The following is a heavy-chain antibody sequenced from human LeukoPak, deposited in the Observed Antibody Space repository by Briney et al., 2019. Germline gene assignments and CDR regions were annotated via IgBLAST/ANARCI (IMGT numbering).Heavy chain of an antibody. CDR1: GYTFTSYA. Sequence: ASVKVSCKASGYTFTSYAMHWVRQAPGQRLEWMGWINAGNGNTKYSQKFQGRVTITRDTSASTAYMELSSLRSEDTAVYYCARDVNYGDYVGNWFDPWGQGTLVTVSS. CDR2: INAGNGNT. D-gene: IGHD4-17*01. CDR3: ARDVNYGDYVGNWFDP. J-gene: IGHJ5*02. V-gene: IGHV1-3*01.